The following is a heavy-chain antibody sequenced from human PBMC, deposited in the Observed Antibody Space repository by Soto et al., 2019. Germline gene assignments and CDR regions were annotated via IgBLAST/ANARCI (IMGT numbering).Heavy chain of an antibody. J-gene: IGHJ5*02. CDR3: ARDSRDCSSTSCYRMDWFDP. D-gene: IGHD2-2*02. CDR1: CGSISSYY. CDR2: IYYSGST. Sequence: SETLSLTCTVSCGSISSYYWSWIRQPPGKGLEWIGYIYYSGSTNYNPSLKSRVTISVDTSKNQFSLKLSSVTAADTAVYYCARDSRDCSSTSCYRMDWFDPWGQGTLVTVSS. V-gene: IGHV4-59*12.